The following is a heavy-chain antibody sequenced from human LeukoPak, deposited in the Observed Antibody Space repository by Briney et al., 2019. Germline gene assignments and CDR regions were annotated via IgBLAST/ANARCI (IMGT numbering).Heavy chain of an antibody. CDR3: ARTRYYYNSRSYGAPYYFDH. J-gene: IGHJ4*02. V-gene: IGHV4-38-2*02. CDR2: IYHTGHT. Sequence: PSETLSLTCSVSGYSISSGYYWTFIRQPPGKGLEWIGGIYHTGHTFYNPSLKSRVTISVETSKNQFSLKLSSVTAADTAVYYCARTRYYYNSRSYGAPYYFDHWGQGTLVTVSS. CDR1: GYSISSGYY. D-gene: IGHD3-10*01.